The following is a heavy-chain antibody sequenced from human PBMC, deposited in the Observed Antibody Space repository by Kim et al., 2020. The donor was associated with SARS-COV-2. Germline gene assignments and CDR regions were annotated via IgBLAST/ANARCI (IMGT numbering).Heavy chain of an antibody. CDR3: TRDGGGQHFDD. V-gene: IGHV3-7*01. J-gene: IGHJ4*02. D-gene: IGHD3-16*01. Sequence: GGSLRLSCAASGFTFTTYDMTWVRQAPGKGLEWVANIKGGGCEYSEVYAMEGRITSRDNNKNTSEQQQKNRRVEEATADYCTRDGGGQHFDDWGRGTLVT. CDR1: GFTFTTYD. CDR2: IKGGGCEY.